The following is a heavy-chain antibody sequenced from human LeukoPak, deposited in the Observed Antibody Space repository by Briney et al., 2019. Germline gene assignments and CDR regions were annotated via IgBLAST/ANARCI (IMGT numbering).Heavy chain of an antibody. Sequence: ASVKVSCKASGYSFTNYWLHWVRQAPGQGLEWMGVIDLLGSSTNYAQMFQGRVTMTWDTSTSTVYMELSSLRSEDTAVYYCARERRNPYGSGGPWGQGTLVTVSS. D-gene: IGHD3-10*01. CDR1: GYSFTNYW. CDR2: IDLLGSST. J-gene: IGHJ5*02. V-gene: IGHV1-46*01. CDR3: ARERRNPYGSGGP.